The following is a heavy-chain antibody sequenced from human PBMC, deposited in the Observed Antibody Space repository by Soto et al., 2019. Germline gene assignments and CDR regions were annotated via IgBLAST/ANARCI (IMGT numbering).Heavy chain of an antibody. Sequence: ASVKVSCKASGYTFTSYDINWVRQATGQGLEWMGWMNPNSGNTGYAQKFQGRVTMTRNTSISTAYMELSSLRSEDTAVYFCARGCRGGDADWFDPWGQGTLVTVSS. J-gene: IGHJ5*02. CDR3: ARGCRGGDADWFDP. CDR2: MNPNSGNT. V-gene: IGHV1-8*01. CDR1: GYTFTSYD. D-gene: IGHD2-21*02.